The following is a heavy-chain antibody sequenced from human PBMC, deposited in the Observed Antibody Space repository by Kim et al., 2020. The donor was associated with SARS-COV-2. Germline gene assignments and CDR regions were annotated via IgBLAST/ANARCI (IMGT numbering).Heavy chain of an antibody. D-gene: IGHD3-22*01. CDR1: GYTFTGYY. Sequence: ASVKVSCKASGYTFTGYYMHWVRQAPGQGLEWMGRINPNSGGTDYAQKFQGRVTMTRDMSISTAYMELSRLRSDDTGVYYCARGYSPYYYDSRGYYVLEYCGLGNLVTVSS. J-gene: IGHJ4*02. CDR3: ARGYSPYYYDSRGYYVLEY. V-gene: IGHV1-2*05. CDR2: INPNSGGT.